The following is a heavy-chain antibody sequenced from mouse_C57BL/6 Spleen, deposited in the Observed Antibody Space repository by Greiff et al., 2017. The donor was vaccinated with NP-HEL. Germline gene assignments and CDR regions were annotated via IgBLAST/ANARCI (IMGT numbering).Heavy chain of an antibody. D-gene: IGHD4-1*01. V-gene: IGHV5-6*02. CDR3: ARRLGQEYFDV. J-gene: IGHJ1*03. Sequence: EVKLMESGGDLVKPGGSLKLSCAASGFTFSSYGMSWVRQTPDKRLEWVATISSGGSYTYYPDSVKGRFTISRDNAKNTLYLQMSSLKSEDTAMYYCARRLGQEYFDVWGTGTTVTVSS. CDR2: ISSGGSYT. CDR1: GFTFSSYG.